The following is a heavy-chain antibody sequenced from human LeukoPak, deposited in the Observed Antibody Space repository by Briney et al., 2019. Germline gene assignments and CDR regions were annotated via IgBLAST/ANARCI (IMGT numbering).Heavy chain of an antibody. CDR2: ISYDGSNK. J-gene: IGHJ6*02. CDR3: AKAIGYSSGRGHKGSYYYYGMDV. Sequence: GGSLRLSCAASGFTLSSYGMHWVRQAPGKGLEWVAVISYDGSNKYYADSVKGRFTISRDNSKNTLYLQMNSLRAEDTAVYYCAKAIGYSSGRGHKGSYYYYGMDVWGQGTTVTVSS. D-gene: IGHD6-25*01. V-gene: IGHV3-30*18. CDR1: GFTLSSYG.